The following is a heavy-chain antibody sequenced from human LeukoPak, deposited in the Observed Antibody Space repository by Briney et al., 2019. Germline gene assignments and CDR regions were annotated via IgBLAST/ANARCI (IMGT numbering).Heavy chain of an antibody. Sequence: SETLSLTCTVSGVSISSYYWSWIRQPPGKGLEWIGYIYYSGSTNYNPSLKSRVTISADTSKNQFSLKLSSVTAADTAVYYCARASSDSSGPDAFDIWGQGTMVTVSS. D-gene: IGHD3-22*01. CDR2: IYYSGST. CDR1: GVSISSYY. J-gene: IGHJ3*02. CDR3: ARASSDSSGPDAFDI. V-gene: IGHV4-59*01.